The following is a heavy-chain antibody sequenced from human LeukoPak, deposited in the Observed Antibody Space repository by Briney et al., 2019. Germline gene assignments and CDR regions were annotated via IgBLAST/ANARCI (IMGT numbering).Heavy chain of an antibody. Sequence: GGSLRLSCAASGFTFSSYAMSWVRQAPGKGLEWVSAISGSGGSTYYADSVKGRFTISRDNSKNTLHLQMNSLRAEDTAVYYCAKDLYPYGDYPPHDYWGQGTLVTVSS. D-gene: IGHD4-17*01. CDR3: AKDLYPYGDYPPHDY. CDR1: GFTFSSYA. V-gene: IGHV3-23*01. CDR2: ISGSGGST. J-gene: IGHJ4*02.